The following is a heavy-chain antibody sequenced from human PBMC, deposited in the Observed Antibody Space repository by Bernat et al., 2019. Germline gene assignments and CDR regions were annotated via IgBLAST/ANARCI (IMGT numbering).Heavy chain of an antibody. D-gene: IGHD1-7*01. J-gene: IGHJ5*02. CDR1: AYTFTSYA. CDR3: ARETIAWFDP. CDR2: INAGNGNT. V-gene: IGHV1-3*01. Sequence: QVQLVQSGAEVKKPGASVKVSCKASAYTFTSYAMHWVRQAPGQRLEWMGWINAGNGNTKYSQKFQGRVTITRDTSASTACMELSSLRSDDTAVYYCARETIAWFDPWGQGTLVTVSS.